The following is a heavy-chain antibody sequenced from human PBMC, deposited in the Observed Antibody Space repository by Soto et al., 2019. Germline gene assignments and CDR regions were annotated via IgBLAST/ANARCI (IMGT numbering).Heavy chain of an antibody. CDR1: GFTFSSYG. J-gene: IGHJ6*03. CDR3: ARDPDPDYYYYYMDG. Sequence: GGSLRLSCAASGFTFSSYGMHWVRQAPGKGLEWVAVIWYDGSNKYYADSVKGRFTISRDNSKNTLYLQMNSLRAEDTAVYYCARDPDPDYYYYYMDGWGKGTTVTVSS. CDR2: IWYDGSNK. V-gene: IGHV3-33*01.